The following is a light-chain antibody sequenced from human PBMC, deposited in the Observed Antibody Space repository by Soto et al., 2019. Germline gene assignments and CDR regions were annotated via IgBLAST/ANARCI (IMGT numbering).Light chain of an antibody. J-gene: IGKJ5*01. CDR1: QSVSKWY. CDR2: GAS. V-gene: IGKV3-20*01. CDR3: QQYSNWPLIT. Sequence: DIVLTQSPGTLSLCGWEIATLSWRASQSVSKWYVAWYQVKPGQAPRLVIYGASSRATGIPDRFSGSGSGTDFTLTISSLQSEDFAVYYCQQYSNWPLITFGQGTRLEIK.